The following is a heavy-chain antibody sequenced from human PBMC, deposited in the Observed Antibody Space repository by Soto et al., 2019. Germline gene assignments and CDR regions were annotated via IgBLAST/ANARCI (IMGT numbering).Heavy chain of an antibody. J-gene: IGHJ4*02. V-gene: IGHV3-7*03. CDR1: GFTFSGYW. CDR2: IKHDGSVQ. Sequence: GALRLSCEASGFTFSGYWMSWVRQAPGKGLEWVADIKHDGSVQYYVDSVKGRLTISRDNAKKQLYLQMNGLRAEDTALYYCARAPYSNAWYRFDLWGQGTLVTVSS. CDR3: ARAPYSNAWYRFDL. D-gene: IGHD4-4*01.